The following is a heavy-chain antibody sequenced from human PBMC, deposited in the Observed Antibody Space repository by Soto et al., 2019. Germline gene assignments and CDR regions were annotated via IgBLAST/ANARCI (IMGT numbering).Heavy chain of an antibody. Sequence: SETLSLTCTVSGGSISSGGYYWSWIRQHPGKGLEWIGYIHYSGSTYYNPSLKSPVTISVDTSKNQFSLELSSVTAADTAVYYCARAPTSTIVGVTFFDYRGQGTLVTVSS. CDR2: IHYSGST. D-gene: IGHD1-26*01. V-gene: IGHV4-31*01. CDR3: ARAPTSTIVGVTFFDY. J-gene: IGHJ4*02. CDR1: GGSISSGGYY.